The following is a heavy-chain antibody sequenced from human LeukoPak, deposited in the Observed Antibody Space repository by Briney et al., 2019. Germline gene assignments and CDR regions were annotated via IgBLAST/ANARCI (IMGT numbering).Heavy chain of an antibody. J-gene: IGHJ4*02. CDR2: IYYSGST. Sequence: SETLSLTCTVSGGSINSSSYYWGWIRQPPGKGLEWIGSIYYSGSTYYNPSLKSRVTISVDTSKNQFSLKLSSVTAADTAVYYCARQVTTVTTIDYWGQGTLVTVSS. CDR3: ARQVTTVTTIDY. D-gene: IGHD4-17*01. CDR1: GGSINSSSYY. V-gene: IGHV4-39*01.